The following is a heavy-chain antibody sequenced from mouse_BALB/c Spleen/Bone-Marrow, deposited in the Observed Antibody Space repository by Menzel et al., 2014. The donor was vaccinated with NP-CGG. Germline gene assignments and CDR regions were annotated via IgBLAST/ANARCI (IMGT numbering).Heavy chain of an antibody. J-gene: IGHJ4*01. CDR2: ISSGGSYT. CDR3: TRDPFYYGSSYAMDY. CDR1: GFTFSSYT. D-gene: IGHD1-1*01. Sequence: EVQLMESGGGLVKPGGSLKLSCAASGFTFSSYTMSWVRRTPEKRLEWVATISSGGSYTYYPDSVKGRFTISRDNAKNTLYLQMSSLKSEDTAMYYCTRDPFYYGSSYAMDYWGQGTSVTVSS. V-gene: IGHV5-6-4*01.